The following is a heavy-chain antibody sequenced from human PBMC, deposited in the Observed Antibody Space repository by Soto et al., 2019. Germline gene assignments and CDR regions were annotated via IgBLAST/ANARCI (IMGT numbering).Heavy chain of an antibody. D-gene: IGHD3-22*01. CDR3: ARDTQEERHYYDSSGYYSDY. CDR2: IIPILGTA. Sequence: GASVKVSCKASGGTLSSYAISWVRQAPGQGLEWMGGIIPILGTANYAQKFQGRVTITADESTSTAYMELSSLRSEDTAVYYCARDTQEERHYYDSSGYYSDYWGQGTLVTVSS. V-gene: IGHV1-69*13. J-gene: IGHJ4*02. CDR1: GGTLSSYA.